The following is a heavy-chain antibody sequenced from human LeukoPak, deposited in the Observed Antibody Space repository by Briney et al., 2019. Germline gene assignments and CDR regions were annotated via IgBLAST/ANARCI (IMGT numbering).Heavy chain of an antibody. CDR2: IHSNTDGGTT. J-gene: IGHJ4*02. D-gene: IGHD3-9*01. V-gene: IGHV3-15*01. CDR1: GFTFSNAW. CDR3: TYDGGPLRYFDWAFDY. Sequence: AGSLRLSCAASGFTFSNAWMSWVRQAPGKGLEWVGRIHSNTDGGTTDFAAPVKGRFTISRDDSKNTLYLQMNSLKTEDTAVYYCTYDGGPLRYFDWAFDYWGQGTLVTVSS.